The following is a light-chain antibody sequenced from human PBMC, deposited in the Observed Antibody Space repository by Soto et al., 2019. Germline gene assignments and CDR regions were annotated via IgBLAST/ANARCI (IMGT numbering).Light chain of an antibody. J-gene: IGLJ1*01. Sequence: QSGLTQPPSGSGAPGRRVTISWTGISSNIGAGYDVHWYQQLPGTAPKLLIYANTNRPSGVPDRFSGSKSGTSASLAITGLRAEDEAHYYRQSYASSVSGYVFGNRTKVTVL. CDR1: SSNIGAGYD. CDR3: QSYASSVSGYV. V-gene: IGLV1-40*01. CDR2: ANT.